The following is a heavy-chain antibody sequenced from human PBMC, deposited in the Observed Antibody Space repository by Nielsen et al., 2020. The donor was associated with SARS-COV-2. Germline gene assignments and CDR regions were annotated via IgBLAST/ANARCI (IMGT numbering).Heavy chain of an antibody. CDR2: ISSSGSTI. Sequence: GESLKISCAASGFTFSDYYMSWIRQAPGKGLEWVSYISSSGSTIYYADSVKGRFTISRDNAKNSLYLQMNSLRAEDTAVYYCARDWVPVAGHNYYGMDVWGQGTTVTVSS. V-gene: IGHV3-11*01. J-gene: IGHJ6*02. D-gene: IGHD6-19*01. CDR3: ARDWVPVAGHNYYGMDV. CDR1: GFTFSDYY.